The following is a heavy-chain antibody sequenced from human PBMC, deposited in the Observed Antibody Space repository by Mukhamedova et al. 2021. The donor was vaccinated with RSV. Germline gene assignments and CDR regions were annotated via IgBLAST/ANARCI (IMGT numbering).Heavy chain of an antibody. D-gene: IGHD4-23*01. J-gene: IGHJ5*02. V-gene: IGHV4-59*01. CDR2: IYYSGGT. Sequence: EWIGYIYYSGGTNYNPSLESRIDISIDRSKNQFSLKLRSVTAADTAVYYCARLNSGGLDTWGRGRLDTVS. CDR3: ARLNSGGLDT.